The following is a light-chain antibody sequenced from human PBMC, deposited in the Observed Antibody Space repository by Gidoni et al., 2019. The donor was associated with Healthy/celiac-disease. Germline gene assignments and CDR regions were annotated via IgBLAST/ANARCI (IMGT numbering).Light chain of an antibody. CDR2: GAS. J-gene: IGKJ5*01. CDR1: QSVSSSY. Sequence: EIVLTQSPGTLSLSPGERATLSCRASQSVSSSYLAWYQQKPGQAPRLLIYGASSRATGIPDRLSGSGSGTDFTLNISRLEPEDFEVYYCQQYGSSPPTFGQGTRLEIK. V-gene: IGKV3-20*01. CDR3: QQYGSSPPT.